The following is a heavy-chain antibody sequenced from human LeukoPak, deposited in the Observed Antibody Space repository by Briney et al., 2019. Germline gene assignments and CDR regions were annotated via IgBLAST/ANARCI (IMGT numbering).Heavy chain of an antibody. D-gene: IGHD3-16*01. CDR1: GFTFSNSW. CDR2: IKHDGSET. V-gene: IGHV3-7*03. J-gene: IGHJ4*02. Sequence: GGSLRLSCAASGFTFSNSWMNWVRQAPGKGLEWVANIKHDGSETYSVDSVKGRFTISRDNSKNTLYLQMNSLRVEDTAVYYCAKAQSPVLGGGSYFDYWGQGTLVTVSS. CDR3: AKAQSPVLGGGSYFDY.